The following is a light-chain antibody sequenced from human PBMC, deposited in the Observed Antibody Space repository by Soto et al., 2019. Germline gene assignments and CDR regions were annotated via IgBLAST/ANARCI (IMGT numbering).Light chain of an antibody. CDR2: AAS. CDR3: QQSYVTPPIT. J-gene: IGKJ5*01. CDR1: QSISRY. V-gene: IGKV1-39*01. Sequence: DIQMTQSPSSLSASVGDRVTITCRASQSISRYLNWYQHRPGQAPKLLINAASNLRSGVPSRFSGSGSGIDFTLTITSLQPEDFAFYYCQQSYVTPPITFGQGTRLEIK.